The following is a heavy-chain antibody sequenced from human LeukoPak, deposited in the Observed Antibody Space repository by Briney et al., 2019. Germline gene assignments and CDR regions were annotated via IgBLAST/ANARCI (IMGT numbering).Heavy chain of an antibody. CDR2: ISWNSGSI. CDR1: GFTFDDYA. CDR3: AKAYYGYSGYDPSYYFDY. J-gene: IGHJ4*02. D-gene: IGHD5-12*01. Sequence: GGSPRLSCAASGFTFDDYAMHWVRQAPGKGLEWVSGISWNSGSIGYADSVKGRFTISRDNAKNSLYLQMNSLRAEDTALYYCAKAYYGYSGYDPSYYFDYWGQGTLVTVSS. V-gene: IGHV3-9*01.